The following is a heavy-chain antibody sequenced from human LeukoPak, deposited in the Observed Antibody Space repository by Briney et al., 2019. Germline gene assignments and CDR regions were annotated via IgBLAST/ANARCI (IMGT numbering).Heavy chain of an antibody. CDR2: ITSKTDGGTT. Sequence: GGSLRLSCAASGFTFSNAWMSWVRQAPGKGLQWVGRITSKTDGGTTDYAAPVKGRFTISRDDSKNTLYLQMNSLRAEDTAVYYCAKDLGEIQLGDRSGVRGPFDYWGQGTLVTVSS. V-gene: IGHV3-15*01. D-gene: IGHD3-10*01. J-gene: IGHJ4*02. CDR3: AKDLGEIQLGDRSGVRGPFDY. CDR1: GFTFSNAW.